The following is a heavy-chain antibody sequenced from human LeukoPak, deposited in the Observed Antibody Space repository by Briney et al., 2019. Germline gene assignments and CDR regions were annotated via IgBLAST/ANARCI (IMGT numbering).Heavy chain of an antibody. CDR1: GFTFNNAW. Sequence: GGSLRLSCAASGFTFNNAWMSWVRQAPGKGLEWVSVIYHGGSTFYADSVKGRFTISRDSSKNTLYLQMNSLRAEDTAVYYCAREVRNDGYFDYWGQGTLVTVST. CDR2: IYHGGST. D-gene: IGHD3-16*01. J-gene: IGHJ4*02. V-gene: IGHV3-53*01. CDR3: AREVRNDGYFDY.